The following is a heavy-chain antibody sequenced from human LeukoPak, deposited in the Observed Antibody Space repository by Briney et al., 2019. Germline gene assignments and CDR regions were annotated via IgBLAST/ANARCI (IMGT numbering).Heavy chain of an antibody. CDR3: ARADRDGYNGGAFDI. Sequence: PGGSLRLSCAASGFTFDDYGMSWVRQAPGKGLVWVSRINSDGSSTSYADFVKGRFTISRDNAKNTLYLQMNSLRAEDTAVYYCARADRDGYNGGAFDIWGQGTMVTVSS. V-gene: IGHV3-74*01. CDR2: INSDGSST. D-gene: IGHD5-24*01. J-gene: IGHJ3*02. CDR1: GFTFDDYG.